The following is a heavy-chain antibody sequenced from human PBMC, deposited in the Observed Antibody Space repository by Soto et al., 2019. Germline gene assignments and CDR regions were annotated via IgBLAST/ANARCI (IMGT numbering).Heavy chain of an antibody. CDR2: IYPGDSDT. CDR1: GYSFTSYW. CDR3: ARRVGYSGYDFDYGMDV. V-gene: IGHV5-51*01. D-gene: IGHD5-12*01. Sequence: GESLKISCEGSGYSFTSYWIAWVRQMPGKGLEWMGIIYPGDSDTRYSPSFQGQVTISADKSISTAYLQWSSLKASDTAMYYCARRVGYSGYDFDYGMDVWGQRTTVTVSS. J-gene: IGHJ6*02.